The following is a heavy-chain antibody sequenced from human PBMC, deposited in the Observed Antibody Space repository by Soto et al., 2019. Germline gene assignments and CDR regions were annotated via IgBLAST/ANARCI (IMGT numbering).Heavy chain of an antibody. CDR1: GGTFSSYT. Sequence: GASVKVSCKASGGTFSSYTISWVRQAPGQGLEWMGRIIPILGIANYAQKFQGRVTITADKSTSTAYMELSSLRSEDTAVYYCARTPSDCSSTSCSPYYYHMDVWGKGTTVTVSS. D-gene: IGHD2-2*01. CDR2: IIPILGIA. V-gene: IGHV1-69*02. CDR3: ARTPSDCSSTSCSPYYYHMDV. J-gene: IGHJ6*03.